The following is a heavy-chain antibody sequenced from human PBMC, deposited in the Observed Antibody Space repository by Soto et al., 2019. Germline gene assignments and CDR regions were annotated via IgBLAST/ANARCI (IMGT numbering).Heavy chain of an antibody. CDR1: GFLVSDTY. CDR3: AREPRYCRGGSCSITGDAFDI. V-gene: IGHV3-66*01. J-gene: IGHJ3*02. CDR2: ISNRGDT. D-gene: IGHD2-15*01. Sequence: PASGFLVSDTYMNWVRQAPGKGLEWVSVISNRGDTHYADSVRGRFSLSRDIADNTLHLQMNNLRVEDTAVYYCAREPRYCRGGSCSITGDAFDIWGQGTMVTVSS.